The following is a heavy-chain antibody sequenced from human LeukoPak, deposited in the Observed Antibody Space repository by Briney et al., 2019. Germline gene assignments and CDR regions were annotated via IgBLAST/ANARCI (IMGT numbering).Heavy chain of an antibody. CDR2: ISGGSTYI. Sequence: GGSLRLSCAASGFIFTNYNLNWVRQAPGKGLEWISSISGGSTYIYYADSVRGRFTLSRDNSRNTLFLQMNSLRVEDTAVYYCAIGGLTTIDYWGQGTLVAASS. CDR1: GFIFTNYN. CDR3: AIGGLTTIDY. D-gene: IGHD2-21*02. J-gene: IGHJ4*02. V-gene: IGHV3-21*01.